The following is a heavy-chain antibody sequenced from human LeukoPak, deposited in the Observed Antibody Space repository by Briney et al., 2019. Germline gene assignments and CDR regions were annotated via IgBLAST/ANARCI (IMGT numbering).Heavy chain of an antibody. CDR3: AKDKSSSWYLGFDY. CDR1: GFTFDDYA. V-gene: IGHV3-9*01. Sequence: PGGSLRLSCAASGFTFDDYAMHWVRQAPGKGLKWVSGISWNSGSIGYADSVKGRFTISRDNAKNSLYLQMNSLRAEDTALYYCAKDKSSSWYLGFDYWGQGTLVTVSS. CDR2: ISWNSGSI. J-gene: IGHJ4*02. D-gene: IGHD6-13*01.